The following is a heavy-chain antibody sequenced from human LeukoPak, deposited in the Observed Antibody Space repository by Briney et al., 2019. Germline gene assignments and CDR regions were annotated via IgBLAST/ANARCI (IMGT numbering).Heavy chain of an antibody. V-gene: IGHV1-69*13. CDR2: IIPIFGTA. CDR1: GGTFSSYA. CDR3: ARELHYYDSSGYYYRHFDY. Sequence: SVKVSCKASGGTFSSYAISWVRQAPGQGLEWMGGIIPIFGTANYAQKFQGRVTITADESTSTAYMELSSLRSEDTAVYYCARELHYYDSSGYYYRHFDYWGQGTLVTVSS. D-gene: IGHD3-22*01. J-gene: IGHJ4*02.